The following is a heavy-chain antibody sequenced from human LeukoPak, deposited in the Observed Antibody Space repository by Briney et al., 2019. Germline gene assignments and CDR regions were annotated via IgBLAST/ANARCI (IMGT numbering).Heavy chain of an antibody. CDR1: GGTFSSYA. CDR2: IIPIFGTA. Sequence: SVKVSCKASGGTFSSYAISWVRQAPGQGLEWMGGIIPIFGTANYAQKFQGRVTITADESTSTAYMELSSLRAEDTAVYYCAKWGDYDVLTGYYDPDYWGQGTLVTVSS. CDR3: AKWGDYDVLTGYYDPDY. V-gene: IGHV1-69*01. D-gene: IGHD3-9*01. J-gene: IGHJ4*02.